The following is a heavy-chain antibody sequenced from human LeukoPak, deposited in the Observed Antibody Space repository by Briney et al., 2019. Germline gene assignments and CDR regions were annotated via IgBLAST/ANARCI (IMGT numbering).Heavy chain of an antibody. Sequence: PGGSLRLSCAASGFTFSSYGMNWVRQAPGKGLEWVSAISGSGDNTHYADSVRGRFTISRDNSKNTLFLQMNSLRVEDTATYYRAKALYDSPLTGDPWGQGTLVTVSS. J-gene: IGHJ5*02. V-gene: IGHV3-23*01. CDR1: GFTFSSYG. D-gene: IGHD3-22*01. CDR3: AKALYDSPLTGDP. CDR2: ISGSGDNT.